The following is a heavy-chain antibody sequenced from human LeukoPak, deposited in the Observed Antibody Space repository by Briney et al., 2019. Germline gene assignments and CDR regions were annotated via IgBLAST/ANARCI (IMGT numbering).Heavy chain of an antibody. CDR1: VGSITNTISY. Sequence: SETLSVTRIVSVGSITNTISYWAWTRHSPGKGLEWLGSIYFNGGHTYYNPSLKTRATLLLDTSRNQFSLNLRSVTAADTGVYYCARPMYNSWYRFDPWGQGTQVTVSS. CDR3: ARPMYNSWYRFDP. V-gene: IGHV4-39*01. J-gene: IGHJ5*02. CDR2: IYFNGGHT. D-gene: IGHD2/OR15-2a*01.